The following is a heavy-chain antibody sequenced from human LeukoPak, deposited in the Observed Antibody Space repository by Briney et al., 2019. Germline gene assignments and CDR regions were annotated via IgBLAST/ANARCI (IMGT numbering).Heavy chain of an antibody. Sequence: SETLSLTCTVSGGSISSSSYYWGWIRQPPGKGLEWIGSIYYSGSTYYNPSLKSRVTISVDTSKNQFSLKLSSVTAADTAVYYCARGYYDILTGYFDYWGQGTLVTVSS. CDR2: IYYSGST. V-gene: IGHV4-39*07. CDR1: GGSISSSSYY. D-gene: IGHD3-9*01. J-gene: IGHJ4*02. CDR3: ARGYYDILTGYFDY.